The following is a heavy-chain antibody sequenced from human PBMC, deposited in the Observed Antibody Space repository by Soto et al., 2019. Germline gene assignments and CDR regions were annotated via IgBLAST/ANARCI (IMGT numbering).Heavy chain of an antibody. D-gene: IGHD1-26*01. J-gene: IGHJ4*02. Sequence: KTSETLSLTCTVSGGSISSGDYYWSWIRQPPGKGLEWIGYIYYSGSTYSNPSLKSRVTISVDTSKNQFSLKLSSVTAADTAVYYCAREGVIVDLFDYWGQGTLVTVSS. CDR1: GGSISSGDYY. CDR3: AREGVIVDLFDY. CDR2: IYYSGST. V-gene: IGHV4-30-4*01.